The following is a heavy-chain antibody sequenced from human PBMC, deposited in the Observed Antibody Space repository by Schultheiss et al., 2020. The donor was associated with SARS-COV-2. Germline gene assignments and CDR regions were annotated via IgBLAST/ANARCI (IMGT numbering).Heavy chain of an antibody. D-gene: IGHD5-18*01. J-gene: IGHJ4*02. Sequence: SGPTLVKPRQTLTLTCTFSGFSLRTSGMCVSWIRQPPGKALEWLARIDWDDEKFYSTSLKTRLTISKDTSKNQVVLTMTNMDPVDTATYYCAHRQDYGYSYGPLGYWGQGTLVTVSS. CDR2: IDWDDEK. V-gene: IGHV2-70*12. CDR1: GFSLRTSGMC. CDR3: AHRQDYGYSYGPLGY.